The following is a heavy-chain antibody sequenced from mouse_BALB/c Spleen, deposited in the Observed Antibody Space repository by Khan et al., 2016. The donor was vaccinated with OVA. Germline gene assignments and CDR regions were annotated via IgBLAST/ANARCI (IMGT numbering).Heavy chain of an antibody. CDR1: GYTFTGYD. Sequence: QVQLKQSGAELVKPGASVKLSCKASGYTFTGYDIHWVRQRPEQGLEWIGRIFPGDGTTKYNEKFKGKATLTTDKSSSTAYMQLSRLTSEDSAVYFCARGSTMMSWFAYCGQGTLVTVSA. CDR3: ARGSTMMSWFAY. D-gene: IGHD2-4*01. V-gene: IGHV1S56*01. CDR2: IFPGDGTT. J-gene: IGHJ3*01.